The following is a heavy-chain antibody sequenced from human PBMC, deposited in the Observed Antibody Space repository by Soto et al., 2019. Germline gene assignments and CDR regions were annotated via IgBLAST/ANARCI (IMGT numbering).Heavy chain of an antibody. CDR1: GGSFSGYY. D-gene: IGHD3-22*01. Sequence: PSETLSLTCAVYGGSFSGYYWSWIRQPPGKGLEWIGEINYSGSTNYNPSLKSRVTISVDTSKNQFSLKLSSVTAADTAVYYCARSRTYTYYYDSSGYRANWFDPWGQGTLVTVSS. CDR2: INYSGST. CDR3: ARSRTYTYYYDSSGYRANWFDP. V-gene: IGHV4-34*01. J-gene: IGHJ5*02.